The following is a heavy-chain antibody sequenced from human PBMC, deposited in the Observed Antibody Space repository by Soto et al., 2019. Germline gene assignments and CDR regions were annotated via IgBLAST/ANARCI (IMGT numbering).Heavy chain of an antibody. CDR3: AKAPSFGGTYCAY. J-gene: IGHJ1*01. Sequence: GGSLRLSCAASGFTFSSYAMSWVRQAPGKGLEWVSAISGSGGSTYYADSVKGRFTISRDNSKNTLYLQMTSLRAEDSAVYFCAKAPSFGGTYCAYWGQGTLVTVPS. D-gene: IGHD2-15*01. CDR1: GFTFSSYA. V-gene: IGHV3-23*01. CDR2: ISGSGGST.